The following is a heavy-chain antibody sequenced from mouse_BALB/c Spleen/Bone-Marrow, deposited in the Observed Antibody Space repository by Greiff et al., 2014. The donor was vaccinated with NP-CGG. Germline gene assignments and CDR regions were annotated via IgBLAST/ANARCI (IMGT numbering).Heavy chain of an antibody. CDR3: ARKGSYGMDH. Sequence: LEWIGEILPGSVSANFNGGFKGKASFTADISSNTASMQLSSLTSEDSAVYYCARKGSYGMDHWGQGTSVSVSS. CDR2: ILPGSVSA. V-gene: IGHV1-9*01. J-gene: IGHJ4*01.